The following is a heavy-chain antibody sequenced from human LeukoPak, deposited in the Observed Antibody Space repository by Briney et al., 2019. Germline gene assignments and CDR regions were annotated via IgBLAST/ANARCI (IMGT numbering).Heavy chain of an antibody. V-gene: IGHV3-7*01. CDR3: ESTRGP. D-gene: IGHD1-14*01. CDR2: IKVDGSKK. J-gene: IGHJ5*02. CDR1: GFTLSGYW. Sequence: QPGGSLRLSCAASGFTLSGYWMRWVRQAPGKGLEWVATIKVDGSKKSYMDSVEGRFTISIDNAKNSVNLQMSSRRADDTAVSHCESTRGPWGQGTPVTVSS.